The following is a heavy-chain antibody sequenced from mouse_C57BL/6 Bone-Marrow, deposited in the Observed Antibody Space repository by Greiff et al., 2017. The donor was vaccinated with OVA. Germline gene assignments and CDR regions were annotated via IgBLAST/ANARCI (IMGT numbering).Heavy chain of an antibody. Sequence: VQLQQSGAELVRPGTSVKMSCKASGYTFTNYWIGWAKQRPGHGLEWIGDIYPGGGYTNYNEKFKGKATLTAAKSSSTAYMQFSSLTSEDSAIYYCARQGIYYGYPWFAYWGQGTLVTVSA. CDR3: ARQGIYYGYPWFAY. CDR1: GYTFTNYW. D-gene: IGHD2-2*01. V-gene: IGHV1-63*01. CDR2: IYPGGGYT. J-gene: IGHJ3*01.